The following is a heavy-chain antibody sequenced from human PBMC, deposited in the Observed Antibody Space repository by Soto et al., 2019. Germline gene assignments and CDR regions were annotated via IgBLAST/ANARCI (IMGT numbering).Heavy chain of an antibody. CDR3: ARSAGWYAIHA. CDR2: VFHTGTT. D-gene: IGHD6-19*01. CDR1: GDSVSSPYY. Sequence: QVQLQESGPGLVKPSGTLSLTCAVSGDSVSSPYYWCWVRQPPGKGLEWIGEVFHTGTTSYNPSPRCXVTISMDKSINQSSRDLSSVTAADTAVYYCARSAGWYAIHAWGPGTLVIVSS. V-gene: IGHV4-4*02. J-gene: IGHJ5*02.